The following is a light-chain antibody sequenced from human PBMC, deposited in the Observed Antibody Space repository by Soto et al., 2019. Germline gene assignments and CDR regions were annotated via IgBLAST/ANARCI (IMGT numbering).Light chain of an antibody. CDR3: QHYSSLREFI. CDR2: DAS. Sequence: DIQMTKSPSTLSASVGDRVTITGRASQSISGWLAWYQQKPGKAPNLLIYDASILESGVPSRFSGSGSGTEFTLTINSLQPDDFATYYCQHYSSLREFIFGPGTKVEIK. J-gene: IGKJ3*01. V-gene: IGKV1-5*01. CDR1: QSISGW.